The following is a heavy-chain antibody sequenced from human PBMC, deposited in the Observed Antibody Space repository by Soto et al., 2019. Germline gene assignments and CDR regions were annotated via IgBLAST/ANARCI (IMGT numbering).Heavy chain of an antibody. J-gene: IGHJ4*02. CDR2: ILYDGSKK. CDR1: GFTFSSYG. CDR3: AKDRGALRWSEEHYYFDY. D-gene: IGHD4-17*01. Sequence: LRLSCAASGFTFSSYGMHWVRQAPGKGLEWVTVILYDGSKKYYADSMKGRFTISRDNSKNTLYLQMDSLRAEDTAVYYCAKDRGALRWSEEHYYFDYWGQGALVTV. V-gene: IGHV3-30*18.